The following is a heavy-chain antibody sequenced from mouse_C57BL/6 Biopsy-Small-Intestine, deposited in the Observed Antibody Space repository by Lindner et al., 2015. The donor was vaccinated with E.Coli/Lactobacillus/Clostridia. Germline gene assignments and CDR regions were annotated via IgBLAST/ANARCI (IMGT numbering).Heavy chain of an antibody. V-gene: IGHV1-85*01. Sequence: QLQESGPELVKPGASVKLSCKASGYTFTSYDINWVKQRPGQGLEWIGWIYPRDGSTKYNEKFKGKATLTVDTSSSTAYMELHSLTSEDSAVYFCANLLLSLGFAYWGQGTLVTVSA. CDR2: IYPRDGST. J-gene: IGHJ3*01. CDR1: GYTFTSYD. CDR3: ANLLLSLGFAY. D-gene: IGHD1-1*01.